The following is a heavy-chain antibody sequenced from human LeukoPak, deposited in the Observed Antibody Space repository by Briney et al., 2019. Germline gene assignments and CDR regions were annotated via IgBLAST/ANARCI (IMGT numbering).Heavy chain of an antibody. CDR1: GFTFSSCA. D-gene: IGHD3-22*01. Sequence: PGGSLRLSCAASGFTFSSCAMSRVRQAPGKGLEWVSTIIDSGNSIYYADSAEGRFTISRDNSKNTLYLQMNSLRAEDTAVYYCAKPPNYDSDAPQVDYWGQGTLVTVSS. CDR3: AKPPNYDSDAPQVDY. CDR2: IIDSGNSI. J-gene: IGHJ4*02. V-gene: IGHV3-23*01.